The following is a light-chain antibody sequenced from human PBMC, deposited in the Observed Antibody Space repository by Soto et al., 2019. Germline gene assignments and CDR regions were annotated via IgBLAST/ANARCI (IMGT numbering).Light chain of an antibody. J-gene: IGKJ1*01. CDR3: QQSYITLWT. CDR2: AAS. V-gene: IGKV1-39*01. Sequence: DIQMTQSPSSLSASVGDRVTITCRASQSISNYLNWYQQKPGKAPKLLIYAASSLQSGVPSRFSGSGSGTDFTLTISSLQPEDFASCYCQQSYITLWTFGQGTKVEIK. CDR1: QSISNY.